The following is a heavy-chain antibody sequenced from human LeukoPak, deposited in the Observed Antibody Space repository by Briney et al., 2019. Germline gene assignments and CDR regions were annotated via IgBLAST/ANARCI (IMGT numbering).Heavy chain of an antibody. V-gene: IGHV3-13*01. CDR1: GFTFSSYD. CDR3: ARAVSGSYLIDY. D-gene: IGHD1-26*01. CDR2: IGTAGDT. J-gene: IGHJ4*02. Sequence: GGSLRLSCAASGFTFSSYDMHWVRQATGKGLEWVSAIGTAGDTYYPGSVKGRFTISRENAKNSLYPQMNSLRAGDTAVYYCARAVSGSYLIDYWGQGTLVTVSS.